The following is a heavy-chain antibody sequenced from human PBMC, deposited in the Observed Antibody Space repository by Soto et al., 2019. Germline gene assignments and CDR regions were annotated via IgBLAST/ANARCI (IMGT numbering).Heavy chain of an antibody. CDR1: GYTFTSYA. Sequence: QVQLVQSGAEVKKPGASVKVFCKASGYTFTSYAIHWLRQAPGQSLEWMGWINAGNGNTKYSQKFQGRVTITRDTPASTADMGLSSLRSQDTAVYYCARDVPSHSCGWYSSDYWGQGTLVTVSS. CDR2: INAGNGNT. CDR3: ARDVPSHSCGWYSSDY. V-gene: IGHV1-3*01. D-gene: IGHD6-19*01. J-gene: IGHJ4*02.